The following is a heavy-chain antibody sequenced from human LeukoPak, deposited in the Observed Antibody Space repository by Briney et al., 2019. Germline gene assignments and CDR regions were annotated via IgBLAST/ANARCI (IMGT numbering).Heavy chain of an antibody. CDR2: ISPIFGTA. Sequence: PSVKVSCKASGYTFTSYGISWVRHAPGQGLEWMGGISPIFGTANYEQKFQGRVTITADESTSKASMELRSLRSEETAVYYCARGPQIPYCSSTSCYNGGYYYYMDVWGKGTTVTVSS. J-gene: IGHJ6*03. V-gene: IGHV1-69*13. CDR1: GYTFTSYG. CDR3: ARGPQIPYCSSTSCYNGGYYYYMDV. D-gene: IGHD2-2*02.